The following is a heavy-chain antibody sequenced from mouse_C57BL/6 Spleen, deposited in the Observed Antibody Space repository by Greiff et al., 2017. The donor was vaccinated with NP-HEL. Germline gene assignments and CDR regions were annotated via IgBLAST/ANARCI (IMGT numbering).Heavy chain of an antibody. J-gene: IGHJ4*01. Sequence: VQLQQPGAELVRPGSSVKLSCKASGYTFTSYWMDWVKQRPGQGLEWIGNIYPSDSETHYNQKFKDKATLTVDKSSSTAYMQLSSLTSEDSAVYYCARRRITTVVATREDYAMDYWGQGTSVTVSS. CDR3: ARRRITTVVATREDYAMDY. CDR1: GYTFTSYW. D-gene: IGHD1-1*01. CDR2: IYPSDSET. V-gene: IGHV1-61*01.